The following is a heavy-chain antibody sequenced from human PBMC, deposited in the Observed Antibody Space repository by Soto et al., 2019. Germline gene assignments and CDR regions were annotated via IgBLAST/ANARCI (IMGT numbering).Heavy chain of an antibody. J-gene: IGHJ6*02. V-gene: IGHV4-34*01. CDR3: AKSLSPYPRYNWSDVGYYYYGMDV. D-gene: IGHD1-1*01. CDR2: INHSGST. Sequence: PSETLSLTCAVYGGSFSGYYWSWIRQPPGKGLEWIGEINHSGSTNYNPSLKSRVTISVDTSKNQFSLKLSSVTAADTAVYYCAKSLSPYPRYNWSDVGYYYYGMDVWGQGTTVTVSS. CDR1: GGSFSGYY.